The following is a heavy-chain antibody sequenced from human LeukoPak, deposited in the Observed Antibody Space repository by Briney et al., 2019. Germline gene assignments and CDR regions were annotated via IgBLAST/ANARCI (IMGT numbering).Heavy chain of an antibody. CDR2: IYHTGST. CDR1: GASMSSHY. CDR3: AKEGGPARPGLDS. V-gene: IGHV4-59*11. D-gene: IGHD6-6*01. Sequence: KASETLFLTCTVSGASMSSHYWTWMRQDPGTGLEWIGNIYHTGSTSYNPALESRVTISLDTSNNQFSLKLTSVTAADTAVYYCAKEGGPARPGLDSWGQGTLVTVSS. J-gene: IGHJ4*02.